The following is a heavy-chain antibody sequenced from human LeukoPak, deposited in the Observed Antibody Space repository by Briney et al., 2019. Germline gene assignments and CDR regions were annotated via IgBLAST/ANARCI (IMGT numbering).Heavy chain of an antibody. CDR1: GFTFCSYS. CDR3: ARDRGLFDY. V-gene: IGHV3-21*01. CDR2: MSSGSSYI. Sequence: PGGSLRLSCAVSGFTFCSYSMNWVRQAPGKGLEWVSSMSSGSSYIYYADSVKGRFTISRDNAKNSLHLQMNSLRAEDTAVYYCARDRGLFDYWGQGTLVTVSS. J-gene: IGHJ4*02. D-gene: IGHD3-10*01.